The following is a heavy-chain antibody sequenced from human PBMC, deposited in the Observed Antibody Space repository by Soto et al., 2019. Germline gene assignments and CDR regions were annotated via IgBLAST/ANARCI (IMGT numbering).Heavy chain of an antibody. V-gene: IGHV3-23*01. Sequence: EVQLLESGGGFLQPGGSQRLSCVASGFTFNSYAMSWVRQTPEKGLEWVSAISGSGYQTYYAQSVQGRFTISRDNSKSTVHLQMNGLRAEDSATYYCAKGRYFDASGGCANFWGQGTLVTVSS. D-gene: IGHD3-22*01. CDR3: AKGRYFDASGGCANF. CDR2: ISGSGYQT. J-gene: IGHJ4*02. CDR1: GFTFNSYA.